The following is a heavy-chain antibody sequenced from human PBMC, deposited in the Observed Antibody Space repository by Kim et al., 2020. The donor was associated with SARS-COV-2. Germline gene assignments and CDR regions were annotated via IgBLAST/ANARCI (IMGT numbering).Heavy chain of an antibody. Sequence: ASVKVSCKASGNTFTNYAIQWVRQAPGQGLEWMGWINAGNGNIKYSERFQGRATLTWDTSASTAYMELSALTSEDTAVYYCARDLFHTGFDYWGQGTLVTVSS. CDR3: ARDLFHTGFDY. D-gene: IGHD2-8*02. J-gene: IGHJ4*02. CDR1: GNTFTNYA. V-gene: IGHV1-3*01. CDR2: INAGNGNI.